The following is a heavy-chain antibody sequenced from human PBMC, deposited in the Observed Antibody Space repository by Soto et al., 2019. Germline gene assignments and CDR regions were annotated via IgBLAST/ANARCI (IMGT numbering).Heavy chain of an antibody. Sequence: EVQLLESGGTLIQPGGSLRLSCAASGFTFPTYALNWVRQAPGKGLDWVSSISGGGGSTFYADSVKGRFTITRDNSKNTVYLQMNTLKAEDTAVYYCAKESGYHLTNAFDIWGQGTMVTVSS. CDR2: ISGGGGST. CDR3: AKESGYHLTNAFDI. J-gene: IGHJ3*02. D-gene: IGHD5-12*01. CDR1: GFTFPTYA. V-gene: IGHV3-23*01.